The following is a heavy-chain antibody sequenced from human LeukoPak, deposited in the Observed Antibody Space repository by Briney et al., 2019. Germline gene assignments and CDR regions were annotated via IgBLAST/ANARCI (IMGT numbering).Heavy chain of an antibody. CDR3: ASYTAAAGRGFDY. CDR2: ISGSGGST. V-gene: IGHV3-23*01. D-gene: IGHD6-13*01. Sequence: GGSLRLSCAASGFTFSSYAMSWVRQAPGKGLEWVSGISGSGGSTYYADSVKGRFTISRDNSKNTLSLQMNSLRAEDTAVYYCASYTAAAGRGFDYWGQGTLVTVSS. CDR1: GFTFSSYA. J-gene: IGHJ4*02.